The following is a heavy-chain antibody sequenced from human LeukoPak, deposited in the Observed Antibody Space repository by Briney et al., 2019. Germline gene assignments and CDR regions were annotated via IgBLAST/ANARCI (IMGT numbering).Heavy chain of an antibody. J-gene: IGHJ4*02. D-gene: IGHD6-6*01. Sequence: GASVKVSCKASNYIFTGFYMHWVRQAPGQGLEWMGWMNPNSGNTGYAQKFQGRVTMTRNTSISTAYMEVSSLRSEDTAVYYCARFYSSSSSDYWGQGTLVTVSS. CDR3: ARFYSSSSSDY. V-gene: IGHV1-8*02. CDR1: NYIFTGFY. CDR2: MNPNSGNT.